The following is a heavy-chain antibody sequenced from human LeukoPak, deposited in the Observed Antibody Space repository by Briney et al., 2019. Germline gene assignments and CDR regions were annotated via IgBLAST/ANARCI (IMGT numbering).Heavy chain of an antibody. Sequence: GGSLRLSCAASGFTFSNAWMTWVRQAPGKGLEWVANIKQDGSKKSYVDSVKGRFTISRDNAKNSLYLQMNSLRAEDTAIYYSTRVGYIDEGIDYWGQGTLVTVSS. V-gene: IGHV3-7*04. CDR3: TRVGYIDEGIDY. J-gene: IGHJ4*02. D-gene: IGHD5-24*01. CDR2: IKQDGSKK. CDR1: GFTFSNAW.